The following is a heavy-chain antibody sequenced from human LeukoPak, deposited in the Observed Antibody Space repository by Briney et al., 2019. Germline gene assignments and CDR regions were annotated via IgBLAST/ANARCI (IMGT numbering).Heavy chain of an antibody. Sequence: SVKVSCKASGGTFSSYAISWVRQAPGQGLERMGGIIPIFGTANYAQKFQGRVTITADESTSTAYMELSSLRSEDTAVYYCAFGVVVPAAMNAFDIWGQGTMVTVSS. J-gene: IGHJ3*02. CDR1: GGTFSSYA. D-gene: IGHD2-2*01. CDR3: AFGVVVPAAMNAFDI. V-gene: IGHV1-69*01. CDR2: IIPIFGTA.